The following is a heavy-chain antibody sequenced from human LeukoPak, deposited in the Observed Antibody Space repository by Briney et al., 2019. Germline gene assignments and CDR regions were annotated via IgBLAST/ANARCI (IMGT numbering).Heavy chain of an antibody. CDR1: GYTFTSYG. J-gene: IGHJ6*03. Sequence: GASVKVSCKASGYTFTSYGISWVRQAPGQGLEWMGWISAYNGNTNYAQKLQGRVTMTTDTSTSTAYMELRSLRSDDTAVYYCARATYYYGSGNHYYMDVWGKGTTVTISS. V-gene: IGHV1-18*01. CDR2: ISAYNGNT. CDR3: ARATYYYGSGNHYYMDV. D-gene: IGHD3-10*01.